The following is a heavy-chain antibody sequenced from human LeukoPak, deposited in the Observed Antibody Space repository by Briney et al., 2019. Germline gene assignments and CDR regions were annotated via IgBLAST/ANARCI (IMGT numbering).Heavy chain of an antibody. CDR1: GYSISSGYY. CDR2: IYHSGST. V-gene: IGHV4-38-2*02. CDR3: ARGLWFGELLGGYYYYIDV. J-gene: IGHJ6*03. D-gene: IGHD3-10*01. Sequence: PSETLSLTCTVSGYSISSGYYWGWIRQPPGKGLEWIASIYHSGSTYYNPSLKSRVTISVDTSKNQFSLQLNSVTPEDTAVYYCARGLWFGELLGGYYYYIDVWGKGTTVTVSS.